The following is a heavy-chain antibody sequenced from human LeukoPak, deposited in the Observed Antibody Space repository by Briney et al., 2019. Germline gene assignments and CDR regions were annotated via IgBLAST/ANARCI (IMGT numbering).Heavy chain of an antibody. CDR2: ISGSGGST. CDR1: GFTFSSYA. J-gene: IGHJ4*02. Sequence: PGGSLRLSCAASGFTFSSYAMSWVRQAPGKGLEWVSAISGSGGSTYYADSVKGRFTISRDNSKNSLYLQMNSLRAEDTAVYYCARGETVLRYFDWLPYFDYWGQGTLVTVSS. D-gene: IGHD3-9*01. V-gene: IGHV3-23*01. CDR3: ARGETVLRYFDWLPYFDY.